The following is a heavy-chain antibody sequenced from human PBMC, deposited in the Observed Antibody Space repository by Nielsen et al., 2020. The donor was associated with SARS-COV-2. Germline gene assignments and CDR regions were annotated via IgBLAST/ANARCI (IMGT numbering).Heavy chain of an antibody. CDR2: LSYDGSNK. J-gene: IGHJ3*02. V-gene: IGHV3-30*18. D-gene: IGHD3-22*01. CDR1: GFTFSSDG. CDR3: AKPSSGSYWDAFDI. Sequence: GGSLRLSCAASGFTFSSDGMHWVRPAPGRGLEWVAVLSYDGSNKYYADSVKGRFTISRDNSMNTLYLQMNSLRAEDTAVYYCAKPSSGSYWDAFDIWGQGTIVTVSS.